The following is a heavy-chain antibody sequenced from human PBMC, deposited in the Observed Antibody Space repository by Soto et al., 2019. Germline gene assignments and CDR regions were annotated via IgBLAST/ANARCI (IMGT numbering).Heavy chain of an antibody. Sequence: EVQLLESGGGLVQPGGSLRLSCAASGFTFSSYAMSWVRQAPGKGLEWVSAISGRGGSTYYADSVKGRFTISRDNSKNTLYLQMNSRRAEDTAVYYCAKSGADSSSWWEQDHYYLDYWGQGSLVTVSS. J-gene: IGHJ4*02. CDR3: AKSGADSSSWWEQDHYYLDY. CDR1: GFTFSSYA. CDR2: ISGRGGST. V-gene: IGHV3-23*01. D-gene: IGHD6-13*01.